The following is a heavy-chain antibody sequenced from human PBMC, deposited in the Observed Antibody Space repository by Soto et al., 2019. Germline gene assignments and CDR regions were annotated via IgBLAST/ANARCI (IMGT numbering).Heavy chain of an antibody. CDR2: IYYSGST. J-gene: IGHJ4*02. V-gene: IGHV4-59*08. CDR1: GGSISSYY. CDR3: ARLRNLGYSSGWLPPFDY. Sequence: PSETLSLTCTVSGGSISSYYWSWIRQPPGKGLEWIGYIYYSGSTYYNPSLKSRLTISVDTSKNQFSLKLSSVTAADTAVYYCARLRNLGYSSGWLPPFDYWGQGTLVTVSS. D-gene: IGHD6-19*01.